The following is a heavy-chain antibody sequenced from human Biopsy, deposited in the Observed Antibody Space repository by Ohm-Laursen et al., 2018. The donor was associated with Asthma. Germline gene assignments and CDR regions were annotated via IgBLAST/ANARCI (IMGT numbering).Heavy chain of an antibody. D-gene: IGHD3-22*01. CDR1: GFFFDDCA. J-gene: IGHJ4*01. CDR3: AKSADYYDSTDYLDF. Sequence: SLRLSCSASGFFFDDCAMHLVRQAPGKGLEWVSSISWNSGNIDYADSVKGRFTISRDNAKNSLYLQMQSLRPEDTAFYYCAKSADYYDSTDYLDFWGRGTLVTVSS. CDR2: ISWNSGNI. V-gene: IGHV3-9*01.